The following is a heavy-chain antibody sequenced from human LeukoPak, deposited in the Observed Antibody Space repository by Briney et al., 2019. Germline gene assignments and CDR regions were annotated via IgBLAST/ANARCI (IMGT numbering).Heavy chain of an antibody. CDR2: IRYDGLNK. CDR3: VKDPYSRSWDALKFDP. V-gene: IGHV3-30*02. D-gene: IGHD6-13*01. Sequence: GGSLRLSCAASGFIFNSYDMHWVRQPPDRGLEWVALIRYDGLNKYYADSVKGRFTISRDNSKHMLYLQMNSLRPEDTAVHYCVKDPYSRSWDALKFDPWGQGTLVTVSS. J-gene: IGHJ5*02. CDR1: GFIFNSYD.